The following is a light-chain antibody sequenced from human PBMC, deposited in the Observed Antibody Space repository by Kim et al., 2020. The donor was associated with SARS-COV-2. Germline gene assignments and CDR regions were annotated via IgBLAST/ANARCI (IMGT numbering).Light chain of an antibody. Sequence: RSWSPGESATLSGKASQSVSSSYLAWYQHKPGQAPMLLIYGSSSRATGIPDRFSCSGSGTDFILTISSLEPEDFAVYYCQQYGSFFGQGTRLEIK. CDR3: QQYGSF. J-gene: IGKJ5*01. CDR1: QSVSSSY. CDR2: GSS. V-gene: IGKV3-20*01.